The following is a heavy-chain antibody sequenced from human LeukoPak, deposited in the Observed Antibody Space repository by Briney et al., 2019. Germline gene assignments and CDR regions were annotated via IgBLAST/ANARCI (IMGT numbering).Heavy chain of an antibody. D-gene: IGHD3-9*01. J-gene: IGHJ4*02. Sequence: GGSLRLSCAASGFTFSSYAMSWVRQAPGKGLEWVSSISSSSSYIYYADSVKGRFTISRDNAKNSLYLQMNSLRAEDTAVYYCARSHYDILTGYLYYFDYWGQGTLVTVSS. CDR1: GFTFSSYA. CDR2: ISSSSSYI. CDR3: ARSHYDILTGYLYYFDY. V-gene: IGHV3-21*01.